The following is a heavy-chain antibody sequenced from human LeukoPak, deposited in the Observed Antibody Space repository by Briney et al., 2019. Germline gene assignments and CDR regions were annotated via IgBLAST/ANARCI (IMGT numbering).Heavy chain of an antibody. CDR2: ISGSGGST. CDR3: AKGHKPRRYSSSSYPDY. D-gene: IGHD6-13*01. J-gene: IGHJ4*02. CDR1: GFTFNSYA. Sequence: GGSLRLSCAASGFTFNSYAMSWVRQAPGKGLEWVSAISGSGGSTYHADSVKGRFTISRDNSKNTLYLQMNSLRAEDTAVYYCAKGHKPRRYSSSSYPDYWGQGTLVTVSS. V-gene: IGHV3-23*01.